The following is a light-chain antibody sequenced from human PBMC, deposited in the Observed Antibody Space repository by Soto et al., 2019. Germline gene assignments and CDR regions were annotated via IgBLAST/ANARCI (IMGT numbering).Light chain of an antibody. CDR3: QQYHNWPPIT. V-gene: IGKV3-15*01. CDR2: GAS. Sequence: EIMMTQSPDTLFVSLGEGATLSFRASQSVSSHLAWYQHKPGQAPRLLIYGASTRASGIPARFSGSGSETDFTLTISSLQSEDSAVYYCQQYHNWPPITFGQGTRLEI. J-gene: IGKJ5*01. CDR1: QSVSSH.